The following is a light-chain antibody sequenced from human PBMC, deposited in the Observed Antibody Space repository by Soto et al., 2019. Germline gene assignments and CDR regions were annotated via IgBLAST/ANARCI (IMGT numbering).Light chain of an antibody. J-gene: IGKJ5*01. CDR1: QSVSSGY. CDR3: QQYGSSRSIT. CDR2: GAS. V-gene: IGKV3-20*01. Sequence: DIVLTQSPGTLYLSPGERATLSCRASQSVSSGYLAWYQQRPGQAPRLLIYGASTRATGIPDRFSGSGSGTDFTLTISRLEPEDFAVYYCQQYGSSRSITFGQGTRLEIK.